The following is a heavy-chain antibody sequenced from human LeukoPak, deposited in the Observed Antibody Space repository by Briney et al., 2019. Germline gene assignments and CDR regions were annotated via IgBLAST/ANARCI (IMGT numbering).Heavy chain of an antibody. J-gene: IGHJ5*02. Sequence: GGSLRLSCVASGFTFRASAIHWVRQASGKGLEWVGRIRSKGNNYATVYAASVKGRFTISRDDSKNTAYLQMDSLKTDDTAVYYCSRLQDAPPVKEGLDPWGQGTLVTVSS. V-gene: IGHV3-73*01. D-gene: IGHD3-22*01. CDR3: SRLQDAPPVKEGLDP. CDR2: IRSKGNNYAT. CDR1: GFTFRASA.